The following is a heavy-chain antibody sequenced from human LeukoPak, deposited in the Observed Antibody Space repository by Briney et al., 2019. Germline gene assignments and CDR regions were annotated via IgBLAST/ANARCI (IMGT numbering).Heavy chain of an antibody. Sequence: PGGSLRLSCTASGFTFGDYAMSWFRQAPGKGLEWVGFIRSKAYGGTTEYAASVKGRFTISRDDSKSIAYLQMNSLKTEDTAVYYCTRGRAGVRGVIDDAFDIWGQGTMVTVSS. CDR2: IRSKAYGGTT. CDR3: TRGRAGVRGVIDDAFDI. V-gene: IGHV3-49*03. J-gene: IGHJ3*02. CDR1: GFTFGDYA. D-gene: IGHD3-10*01.